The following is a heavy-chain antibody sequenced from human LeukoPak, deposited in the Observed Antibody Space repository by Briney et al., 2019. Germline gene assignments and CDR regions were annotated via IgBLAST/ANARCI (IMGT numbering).Heavy chain of an antibody. CDR2: INHSGST. CDR1: GGSFSGYY. D-gene: IGHD3-9*01. V-gene: IGHV4-34*01. CDR3: ARGDYDILTGYWGTWFAP. J-gene: IGHJ5*02. Sequence: SETLSLTCAVYGGSFSGYYWSWIRQPPGKGLEWIGEINHSGSTNYNPSLKSRVTISVDTSKNQFSLKLSSVTAADTAVYYCARGDYDILTGYWGTWFAPWGQGTLVTVSS.